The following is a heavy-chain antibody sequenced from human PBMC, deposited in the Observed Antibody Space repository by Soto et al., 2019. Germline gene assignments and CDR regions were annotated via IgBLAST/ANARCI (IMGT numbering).Heavy chain of an antibody. CDR2: IYYSGST. Sequence: ASETLSLTCTVSGGSISSGDYYWSWIRQPPGKGLEWIGYIYYSGSTYYNPSLKSRVTISVDTSKNQFSLKLSSVTAADTAVYYCARGYGDYNFDYWGQGTLVTVSS. D-gene: IGHD4-17*01. CDR1: GGSISSGDYY. J-gene: IGHJ4*02. V-gene: IGHV4-30-4*01. CDR3: ARGYGDYNFDY.